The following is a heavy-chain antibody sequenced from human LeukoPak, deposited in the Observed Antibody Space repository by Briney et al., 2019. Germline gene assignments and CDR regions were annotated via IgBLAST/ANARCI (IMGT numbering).Heavy chain of an antibody. D-gene: IGHD4-17*01. CDR2: ISYDGNED. V-gene: IGHV3-30*18. CDR3: AKGSFPTVTTTY. CDR1: GFPFNKYG. J-gene: IGHJ4*02. Sequence: PGGSLRLSCAASGFPFNKYGMLWVRQAPGKGLDWLAVISYDGNEDYYADSVKGRFTISKDKSQDTVNLQLSRLRPEDTAVYYCAKGSFPTVTTTYWGQGTLVTVSS.